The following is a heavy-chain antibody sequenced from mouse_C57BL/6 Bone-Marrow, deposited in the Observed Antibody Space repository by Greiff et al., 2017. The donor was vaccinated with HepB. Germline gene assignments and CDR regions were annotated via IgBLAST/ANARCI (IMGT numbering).Heavy chain of an antibody. J-gene: IGHJ3*01. D-gene: IGHD1-1*01. CDR3: ASGCYGSSLFAY. V-gene: IGHV1-61*01. CDR2: IYPSDSET. Sequence: VQLQQPGAELVRPGSSVKLSCKASGYTFTSYWMDWVKQRPGQGLEWIGNIYPSDSETHYNQKFKDKATLTVDKSSSTAYMQLSSLTSEDSAVYYCASGCYGSSLFAYWGQGTLVTVSA. CDR1: GYTFTSYW.